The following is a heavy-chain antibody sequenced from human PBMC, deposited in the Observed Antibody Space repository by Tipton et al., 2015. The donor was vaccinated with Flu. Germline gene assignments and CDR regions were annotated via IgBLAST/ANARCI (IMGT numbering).Heavy chain of an antibody. Sequence: TLSLTCTVSGGSISSYYWSWIRQPAGKGREWIGRIYPSGSTKYNPPLKSRVTMSVDTSKNPFSLKLSSVTAADTAVYYCARESSGWYRPWYYGMDVWGQGTTVTVSS. CDR2: IYPSGST. J-gene: IGHJ6*02. V-gene: IGHV4-4*07. CDR1: GGSISSYY. D-gene: IGHD6-13*01. CDR3: ARESSGWYRPWYYGMDV.